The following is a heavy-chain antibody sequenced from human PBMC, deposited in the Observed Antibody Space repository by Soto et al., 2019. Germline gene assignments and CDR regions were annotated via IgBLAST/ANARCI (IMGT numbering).Heavy chain of an antibody. Sequence: QVQLVQSGAEVKKPGSSVKVSCKASGGTFSSYAISWVRQAPGQGLEWMGGIIPIFGTANYAQKFQGRVTITADESTSTAYMELSSLRSEDTAVYYCARGKSDLNCSGGSCYTNRAGYFQHWGQGTLVTVSS. V-gene: IGHV1-69*01. D-gene: IGHD2-15*01. J-gene: IGHJ1*01. CDR1: GGTFSSYA. CDR2: IIPIFGTA. CDR3: ARGKSDLNCSGGSCYTNRAGYFQH.